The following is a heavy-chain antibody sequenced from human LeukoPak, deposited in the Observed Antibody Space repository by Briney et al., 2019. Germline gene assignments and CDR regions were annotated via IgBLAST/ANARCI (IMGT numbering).Heavy chain of an antibody. CDR3: AGTYYYDSSGYYPRQDY. Sequence: SSVKVSCKASGGTFSSYAISWVRQAPGQGLEWMGRIIPILGIANYAQKFQGRVTITADKSTSTAYMELSSLRSEDTAVYYCAGTYYYDSSGYYPRQDYWGQGTLVTVSS. CDR1: GGTFSSYA. D-gene: IGHD3-22*01. J-gene: IGHJ4*02. V-gene: IGHV1-69*04. CDR2: IIPILGIA.